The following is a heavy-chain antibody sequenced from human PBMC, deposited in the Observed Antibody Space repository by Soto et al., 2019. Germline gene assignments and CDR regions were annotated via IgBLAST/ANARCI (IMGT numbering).Heavy chain of an antibody. CDR3: ARAMVVTQNWFDP. D-gene: IGHD2-21*02. V-gene: IGHV4-30-4*01. Sequence: SETLSLTCTVSGGSISSGDYYWSWIRQPPGKGLEWIGYIYYSGSTYYNPSLKSRVTISVDTSKNQFSLKLSSVTAADTAVYYCARAMVVTQNWFDPWGQGTLVTVSA. CDR2: IYYSGST. J-gene: IGHJ5*02. CDR1: GGSISSGDYY.